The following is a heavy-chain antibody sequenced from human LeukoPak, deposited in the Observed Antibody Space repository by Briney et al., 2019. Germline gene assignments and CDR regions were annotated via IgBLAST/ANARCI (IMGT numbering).Heavy chain of an antibody. CDR2: ISSNGSAT. CDR1: GFVFSDYS. D-gene: IGHD3-10*02. V-gene: IGHV3-11*04. J-gene: IGHJ6*02. Sequence: PGGSLRLSCAASGFVFSDYSMIWIRQAPGKGLEWISYISSNGSATYYADSVKGRFTISRDNAKNSLYLQMNSLRAEDTAVYYCARDNVFRMDVWGQGTTVTVSS. CDR3: ARDNVFRMDV.